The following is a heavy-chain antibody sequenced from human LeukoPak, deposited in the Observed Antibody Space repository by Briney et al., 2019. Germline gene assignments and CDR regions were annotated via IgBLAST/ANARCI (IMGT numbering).Heavy chain of an antibody. CDR1: GFTFSSYW. Sequence: GGSLRLSCAASGFTFSSYWMSWVRQAPGKGLEWVANIKQDGSEKYYVDSVKGRFTISRDNAKNSLYLQMNSLRAEDTAVYHCARWTRLRGAVAGHFDYWGQGTLVTVSS. CDR2: IKQDGSEK. CDR3: ARWTRLRGAVAGHFDY. J-gene: IGHJ4*02. V-gene: IGHV3-7*01. D-gene: IGHD6-19*01.